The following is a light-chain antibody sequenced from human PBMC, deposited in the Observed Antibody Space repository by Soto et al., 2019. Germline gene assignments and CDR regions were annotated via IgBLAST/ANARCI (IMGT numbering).Light chain of an antibody. V-gene: IGLV2-14*03. J-gene: IGLJ1*01. CDR1: SSDVGGYHY. CDR2: DVS. CDR3: SSYTNRSTYV. Sequence: QSALTQPASVSGSPGQSITISCTGTSSDVGGYHYVSWYQQHPGKAPKLMIYDVSNRPSGVSNRFSGSKSGNTASLTISGLQPEDEADYYCSSYTNRSTYVFGSGTKVTVL.